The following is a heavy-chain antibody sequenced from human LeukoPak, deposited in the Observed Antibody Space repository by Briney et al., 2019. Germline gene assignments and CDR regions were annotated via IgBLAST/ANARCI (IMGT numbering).Heavy chain of an antibody. CDR3: AKAGIFGVVITYFDY. D-gene: IGHD3-3*01. Sequence: GGSLTLPCTASGFTFSSYAMSWLRHAPGKGLEWVSAISGSGYSIYYADSVKGRFTISRDNSKNTLYLQMNSMRAEDTAVYYCAKAGIFGVVITYFDYWGQGGMVTVCS. V-gene: IGHV3-23*01. CDR2: ISGSGYSI. CDR1: GFTFSSYA. J-gene: IGHJ4*02.